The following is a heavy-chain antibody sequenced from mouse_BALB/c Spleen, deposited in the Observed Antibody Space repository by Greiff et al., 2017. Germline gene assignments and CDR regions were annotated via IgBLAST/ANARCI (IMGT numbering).Heavy chain of an antibody. CDR1: GYTFTSYW. D-gene: IGHD1-1*01. J-gene: IGHJ3*01. Sequence: VKVVESGAELVKPGASVKLSYKTSGYTFTSYWIQWVKQRPGQGLGWIGEIFPGTGTTYYNEKFKGKATLTIDTSSSTAYMQLSSLTSEDSAVYFCARSGSSPFAYWGQGTLVTVSA. CDR3: ARSGSSPFAY. V-gene: IGHV1S132*01. CDR2: IFPGTGTT.